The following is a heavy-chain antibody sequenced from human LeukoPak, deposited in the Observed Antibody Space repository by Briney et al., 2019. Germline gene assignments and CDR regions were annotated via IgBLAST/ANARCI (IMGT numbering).Heavy chain of an antibody. V-gene: IGHV1-2*02. CDR1: GYTFTGYY. J-gene: IGHJ4*02. D-gene: IGHD6-19*01. CDR2: INPNSGGT. CDR3: ARDREGGWYGKVFDY. Sequence: ASVKVSCKASGYTFTGYYMHWVRQAPGQGLEWMGWINPNSGGTNYAQKFQGRVTMTRDTSISTAYMELSRLRSDDTAVYYCARDREGGWYGKVFDYWGQGTLVTVSS.